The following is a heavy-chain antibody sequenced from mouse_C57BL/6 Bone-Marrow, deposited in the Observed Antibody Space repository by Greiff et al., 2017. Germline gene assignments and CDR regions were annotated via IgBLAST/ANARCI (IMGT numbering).Heavy chain of an antibody. CDR2: IYPGSGST. CDR1: GYTFTSYW. Sequence: QVQLKQPGAELVKPGASVKMPCKASGYTFTSYWITWVKQRPGQGLEWIGDIYPGSGSTNYNEKFKSKATLTVDTSSSTAYMQLSSLTSEDSAVYYCARVPIYYFFYFDYWGQGTTLTVSS. J-gene: IGHJ2*01. D-gene: IGHD2-1*01. CDR3: ARVPIYYFFYFDY. V-gene: IGHV1-55*01.